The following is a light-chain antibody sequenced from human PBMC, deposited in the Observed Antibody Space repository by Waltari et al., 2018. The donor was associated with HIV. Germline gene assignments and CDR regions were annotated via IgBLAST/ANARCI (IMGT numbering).Light chain of an antibody. CDR1: SSNIGSNY. Sequence: QSVLTQAPSASGTPGQRVTISCSGSSSNIGSNYVYWYHQFPGTAPKLLIYRNNQRPSGVPDRFSGSKSVTSASLAISGLRSEDEADYYCATWDDTLSGPVFGGGTKLTVL. CDR3: ATWDDTLSGPV. J-gene: IGLJ2*01. V-gene: IGLV1-47*01. CDR2: RNN.